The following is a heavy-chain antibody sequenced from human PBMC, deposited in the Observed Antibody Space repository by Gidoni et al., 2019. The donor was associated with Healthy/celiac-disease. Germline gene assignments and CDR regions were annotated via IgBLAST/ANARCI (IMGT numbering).Heavy chain of an antibody. Sequence: GRFTISRDNSKNTLYLQMNSLRAEDTAVYYCARDRRGDYFDYWGQGTLVTVSS. V-gene: IGHV3-30*07. J-gene: IGHJ4*02. CDR3: ARDRRGDYFDY. D-gene: IGHD4-17*01.